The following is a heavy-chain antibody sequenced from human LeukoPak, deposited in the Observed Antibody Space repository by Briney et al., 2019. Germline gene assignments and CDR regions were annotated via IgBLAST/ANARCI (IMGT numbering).Heavy chain of an antibody. J-gene: IGHJ3*02. D-gene: IGHD3-10*01. CDR3: ARVQAPTTVRGVINGASDI. CDR1: GFTXXXYY. CDR2: ISSSGSTI. Sequence: GFTXXXYYMSWIRQAPGKGLEWVSYISSSGSTIYYADSVKGRFTISRDNAKNSLYLQMNSLRAEDTAVYYCARVQAPTTVRGVINGASDIWGQGTMVTVSS. V-gene: IGHV3-11*01.